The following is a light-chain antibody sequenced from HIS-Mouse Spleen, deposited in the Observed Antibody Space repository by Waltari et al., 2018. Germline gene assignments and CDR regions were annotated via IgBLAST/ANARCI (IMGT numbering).Light chain of an antibody. Sequence: DIVVAQTPLSSPFTLGQPAYISCSSIQILLHSDGNTYLNWLQQRPGQPPRLLIYKISHRFSGVPDRFSGSGAGTDFTLKISRVEAEDVGVYYCMQATQFPLTFGGGTKVEIK. CDR3: MQATQFPLT. CDR2: KIS. V-gene: IGKV2-24*01. CDR1: QILLHSDGNTY. J-gene: IGKJ4*01.